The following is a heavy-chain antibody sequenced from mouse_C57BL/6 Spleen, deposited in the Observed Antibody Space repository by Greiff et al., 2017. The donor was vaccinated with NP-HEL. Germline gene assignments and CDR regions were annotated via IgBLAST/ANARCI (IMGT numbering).Heavy chain of an antibody. Sequence: QVQLQQSGAELVRPGTSVKVSCKASGYAFTNYLIEWVKQRPGQGLEWIGVINPGSGGTNYNEKFKGKATLTADKSASTAYMQLSSLTSEDSAVYFCARSGGSSPWFAYWGQGTLVTVSA. V-gene: IGHV1-54*01. CDR1: GYAFTNYL. CDR2: INPGSGGT. J-gene: IGHJ3*01. CDR3: ARSGGSSPWFAY. D-gene: IGHD1-1*01.